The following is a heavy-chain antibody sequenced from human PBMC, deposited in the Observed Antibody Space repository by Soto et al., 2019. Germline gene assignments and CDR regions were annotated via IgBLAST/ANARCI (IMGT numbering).Heavy chain of an antibody. CDR1: GGSISSSNY. V-gene: IGHV4-59*08. CDR3: ARLGGSYAVPHFDY. J-gene: IGHJ4*02. CDR2: IYYSGTT. D-gene: IGHD1-26*01. Sequence: SETLSLTCAVSGGSISSSNYWTWIRQPPGKGLEWMGYIYYSGTTTNYNPSLKSRVTLSVDTSKNQFSLKLSSVTAADTAVYYCARLGGSYAVPHFDYWGQGTLVTVSS.